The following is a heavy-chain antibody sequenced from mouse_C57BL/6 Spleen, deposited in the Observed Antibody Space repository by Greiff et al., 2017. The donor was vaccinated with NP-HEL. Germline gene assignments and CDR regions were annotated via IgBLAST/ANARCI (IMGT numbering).Heavy chain of an antibody. D-gene: IGHD4-1*01. Sequence: QVQLQQSGPELVKPGASVKISCKASGYSFTSYYIHWVKQRPGRGLGWIGWIYPGGGNPKSNEKLKGRATLTADTSSSTAYMQLSSLTSEDSAVYYCARGLGDAMDYWGQGTSVTVSS. V-gene: IGHV1-66*01. CDR3: ARGLGDAMDY. CDR1: GYSFTSYY. CDR2: IYPGGGNP. J-gene: IGHJ4*01.